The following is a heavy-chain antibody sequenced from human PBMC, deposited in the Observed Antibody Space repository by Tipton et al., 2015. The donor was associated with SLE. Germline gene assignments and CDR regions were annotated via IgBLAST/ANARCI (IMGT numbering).Heavy chain of an antibody. D-gene: IGHD2-2*02. J-gene: IGHJ4*02. CDR1: GGSISSSSYY. CDR2: IYYSGST. Sequence: GLVKPSETLSLTCTVSGGSISSSSYYWGWIRQSPGKGLEWIGSIYYSGSTYYNPSLKSRVTVSADTSKNQFSLKLSSVTAADTAVYYCARGPYCSSTSCYTADDWGQGTLVTVSS. V-gene: IGHV4-39*07. CDR3: ARGPYCSSTSCYTADD.